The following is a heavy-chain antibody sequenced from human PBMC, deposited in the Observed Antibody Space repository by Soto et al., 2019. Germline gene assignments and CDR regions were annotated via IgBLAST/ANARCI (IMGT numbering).Heavy chain of an antibody. Sequence: PSETMSLTCAVSRGSFTSNNWWTWVRQPPGQRLEWIGEVYRTGSTNYNPSLKSLITIPLDKSENQFSLKVNSLTASDTAVYYCESRDPGTSVAYWGQGTLVSVSS. CDR2: VYRTGST. D-gene: IGHD1-7*01. CDR3: ESRDPGTSVAY. CDR1: RGSFTSNNW. V-gene: IGHV4-4*02. J-gene: IGHJ4*02.